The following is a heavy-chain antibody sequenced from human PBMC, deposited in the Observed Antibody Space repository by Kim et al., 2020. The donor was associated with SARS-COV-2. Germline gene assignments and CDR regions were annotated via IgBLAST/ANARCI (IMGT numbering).Heavy chain of an antibody. CDR1: GFTFGDYA. V-gene: IGHV3-49*03. D-gene: IGHD1-26*01. CDR3: TRVGYGYSGSYYKYYYYGMDV. J-gene: IGHJ6*02. Sequence: GGSLRLSCTASGFTFGDYAMSWFRQAPGKGLEWVGFIRSTADGGTTEYAASVKGRFTISRDDSKSIAYLQMNSLKTEDTAVYYCTRVGYGYSGSYYKYYYYGMDVWGQGTTVTVSS. CDR2: IRSTADGGTT.